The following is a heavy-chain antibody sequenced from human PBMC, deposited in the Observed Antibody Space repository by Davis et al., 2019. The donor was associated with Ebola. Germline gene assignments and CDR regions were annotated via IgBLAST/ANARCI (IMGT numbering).Heavy chain of an antibody. Sequence: ASVKVSCKVSGYTLTELSMHWVRQAPGKGLEWMGGFDPEDGETIYAQKFQGRVTMTEDTSTDTAYMELSSLRSEDTAVYYCATGGSGYFILDYWGQGTLVTVSS. CDR1: GYTLTELS. CDR3: ATGGSGYFILDY. CDR2: FDPEDGET. V-gene: IGHV1-24*01. D-gene: IGHD3-22*01. J-gene: IGHJ4*02.